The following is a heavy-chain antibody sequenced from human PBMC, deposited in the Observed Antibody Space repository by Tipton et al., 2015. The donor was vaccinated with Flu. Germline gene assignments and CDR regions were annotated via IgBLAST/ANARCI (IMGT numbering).Heavy chain of an antibody. V-gene: IGHV4-59*11. Sequence: TLSLTCTVSGGSISSHYWSWIRQHPGKGLEWIGFINYNGGTDYNPSLKSRVTISVDTSKNQFSLRLSSVTAADTAVYYCARAPYSDYDTSGSSFDFWGQGSLVTVSS. D-gene: IGHD3-22*01. CDR1: GGSISSHY. J-gene: IGHJ4*02. CDR2: INYNGGT. CDR3: ARAPYSDYDTSGSSFDF.